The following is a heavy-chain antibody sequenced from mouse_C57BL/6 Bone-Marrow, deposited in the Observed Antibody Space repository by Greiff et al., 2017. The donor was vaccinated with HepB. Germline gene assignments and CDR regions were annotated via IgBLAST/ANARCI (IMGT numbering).Heavy chain of an antibody. Sequence: EVQLQQSGPELVKPGASVKISCKASGYTFTDYYMNWVKQSHGKSLEWIGDINPNNGGTSYNQKFKGKATLTVDKSSSTAYMELRSLTSEDSAVYYCAIYYYGSSYNWYFDVWGTGTTVTVSS. CDR3: AIYYYGSSYNWYFDV. V-gene: IGHV1-26*01. CDR2: INPNNGGT. J-gene: IGHJ1*03. CDR1: GYTFTDYY. D-gene: IGHD1-1*01.